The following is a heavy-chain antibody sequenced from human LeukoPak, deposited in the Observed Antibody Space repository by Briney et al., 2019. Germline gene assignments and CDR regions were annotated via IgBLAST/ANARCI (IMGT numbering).Heavy chain of an antibody. V-gene: IGHV1-8*03. CDR2: MNPNSGNT. CDR3: ARDGRKRMTIILEPKRPYYWDF. CDR1: GYTFTSYD. Sequence: ASVKVSCKASGYTFTSYDINWVRQATGQGLEWMGWMNPNSGNTGYAQKFQGRVTITRNTSISTAYMELSSLRSEDTAVYYCARDGRKRMTIILEPKRPYYWDFWGQGTLVTVSS. J-gene: IGHJ4*02. D-gene: IGHD3-10*01.